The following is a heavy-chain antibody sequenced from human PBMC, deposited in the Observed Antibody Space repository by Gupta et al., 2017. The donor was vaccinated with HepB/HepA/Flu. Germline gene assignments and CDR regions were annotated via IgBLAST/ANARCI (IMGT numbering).Heavy chain of an antibody. CDR2: ISSSSSYI. J-gene: IGHJ4*02. CDR1: GFTFSSYS. V-gene: IGHV3-21*01. Sequence: EVQLVESGGGLVKPGGSLRLSCAASGFTFSSYSMNWVRQAPGKGLEWVSSISSSSSYIYYADSVKGRFTISRDNAKNSLYLQMNSLRAEDTAVYYCARGKVVTSWYFDYWGQGTLVTVSS. D-gene: IGHD3-22*01. CDR3: ARGKVVTSWYFDY.